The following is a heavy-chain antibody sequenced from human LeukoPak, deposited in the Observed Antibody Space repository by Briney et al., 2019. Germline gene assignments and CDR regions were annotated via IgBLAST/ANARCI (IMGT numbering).Heavy chain of an antibody. CDR1: GFTFSNYA. D-gene: IGHD6-6*01. CDR2: ISSDGSKI. Sequence: GGSLRLSCAASGFTFSNYAMHWVRQAPGKGLGWVALISSDGSKIYYADSVKGRFTISRDNSRNTLYPQMNSLRAEDTAVYYCARGSIAARANWFDPWGQGTLVTVSS. V-gene: IGHV3-30*04. J-gene: IGHJ5*02. CDR3: ARGSIAARANWFDP.